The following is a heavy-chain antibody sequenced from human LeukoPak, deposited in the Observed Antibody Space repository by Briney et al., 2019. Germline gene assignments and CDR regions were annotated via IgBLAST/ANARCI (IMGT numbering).Heavy chain of an antibody. CDR1: GFTFSSNY. CDR2: IYSGGST. D-gene: IGHD2-2*01. Sequence: PGGSLRLSCAASGFTFSSNYMSWVRQAPGKGLEWVSVIYSGGSTYYADSVKGRFTISRDNSKNTLYLQMNSLRAEDTAVYYCARDERYCSSTSCYSYYYGMDVWGQGTTVTVSS. V-gene: IGHV3-53*01. CDR3: ARDERYCSSTSCYSYYYGMDV. J-gene: IGHJ6*02.